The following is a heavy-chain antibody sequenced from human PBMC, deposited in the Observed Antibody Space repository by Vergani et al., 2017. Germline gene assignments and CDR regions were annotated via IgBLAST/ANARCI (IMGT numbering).Heavy chain of an antibody. V-gene: IGHV3-30*18. CDR2: ISYDGSNK. CDR3: AKELGDYYDSSGLSY. CDR1: GFTFSSYG. D-gene: IGHD3-22*01. Sequence: QVQLVESGGGVVQPGRSLRLSCAASGFTFSSYGMHWVRQAPGKGLEWVAVISYDGSNKYYADSVKGRFTISIDNSKNTLYLQMNSLRAEDTAVYYCAKELGDYYDSSGLSYWGQGTLVTVSS. J-gene: IGHJ4*02.